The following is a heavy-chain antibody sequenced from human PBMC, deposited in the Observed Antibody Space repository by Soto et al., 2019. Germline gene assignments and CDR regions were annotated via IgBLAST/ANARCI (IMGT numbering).Heavy chain of an antibody. CDR3: AKELGSIITTATHDAFDI. J-gene: IGHJ3*02. CDR1: GFTFSSYA. V-gene: IGHV3-23*01. CDR2: ISGSGGST. Sequence: GGSLRLSCAASGFTFSSYAMSWVRQAPGKGLEWVSAISGSGGSTYYADSVKGRFTISRDNSKNTLYLQMNSLRAEDTAVYDSAKELGSIITTATHDAFDIWGQGTMVTVSS. D-gene: IGHD4-4*01.